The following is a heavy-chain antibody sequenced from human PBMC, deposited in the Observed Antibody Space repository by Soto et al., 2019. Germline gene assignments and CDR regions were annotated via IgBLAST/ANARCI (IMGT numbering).Heavy chain of an antibody. J-gene: IGHJ4*02. CDR2: ISATGGGT. CDR1: GFKFSNYA. Sequence: GALRLSCAASGFKFSNYAMSWVRQAPGKGLEWVSLISATGGGTYYADSVKGRFTISRDNSHNTLYLQVHSLTAEDTAVYYCAKDRRAGGNSAFYFDFWGQGAQVTVSS. V-gene: IGHV3-23*01. CDR3: AKDRRAGGNSAFYFDF. D-gene: IGHD3-16*01.